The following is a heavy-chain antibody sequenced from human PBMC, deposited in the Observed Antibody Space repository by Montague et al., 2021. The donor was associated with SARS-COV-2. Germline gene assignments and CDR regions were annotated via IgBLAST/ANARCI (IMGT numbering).Heavy chain of an antibody. D-gene: IGHD3-16*02. CDR3: ARDDYVWGSYRYSQHNWFDP. V-gene: IGHV3-21*01. CDR2: ISSSSSYI. J-gene: IGHJ5*02. Sequence: SLRLSCAASGFTFSSYSMNWVRQAPGKGLEWVSSISSSSSYIYYADSVKGRFTISRDNAKNSLYLQMNSLRAEDTAVYYCARDDYVWGSYRYSQHNWFDPWGQGTLVTVSS. CDR1: GFTFSSYS.